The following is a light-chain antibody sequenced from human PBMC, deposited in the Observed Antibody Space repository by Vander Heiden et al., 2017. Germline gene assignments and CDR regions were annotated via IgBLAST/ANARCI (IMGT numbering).Light chain of an antibody. CDR1: QSLLHSNGYNY. CDR3: RQALQTPLT. CDR2: LGS. J-gene: IGKJ4*01. Sequence: IVMTQSPLSRPVSPGEPASISCRSSQSLLHSNGYNYLDWYLQKPGQSPQLLIYLGSNRASGVPDRFSDSGSGTDFTLKISRVEAEDVGVYYCRQALQTPLTFGGGTKVXIK. V-gene: IGKV2-28*01.